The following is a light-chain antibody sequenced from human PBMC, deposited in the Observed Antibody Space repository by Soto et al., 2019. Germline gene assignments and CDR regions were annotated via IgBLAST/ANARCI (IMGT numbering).Light chain of an antibody. Sequence: QSVLTQTPSASGTPGQSVTISCSGNNSNMGRNYVYWYQQVPGTAPKLLMYRNDVRPSGVPDRFTGSKSGTSASLAISGLRSEDEADYYCAVWDNSLNGVAFGGGTKLTVL. CDR1: NSNMGRNY. V-gene: IGLV1-47*01. CDR3: AVWDNSLNGVA. CDR2: RND. J-gene: IGLJ2*01.